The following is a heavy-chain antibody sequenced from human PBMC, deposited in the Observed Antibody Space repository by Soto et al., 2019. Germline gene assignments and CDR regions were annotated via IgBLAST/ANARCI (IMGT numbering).Heavy chain of an antibody. Sequence: SETLSLTCTVSGYSISSGYHWAWIRQPPGKGLGWLGSVHYSGNTYYNPSLKSRLTISVDKSKNQFSLNLSSVTAADTAVYYCARQDRVVAEGRWFDPWGQGTLVTVSS. CDR2: VHYSGNT. V-gene: IGHV4-38-2*02. CDR3: ARQDRVVAEGRWFDP. CDR1: GYSISSGYH. D-gene: IGHD2-15*01. J-gene: IGHJ5*02.